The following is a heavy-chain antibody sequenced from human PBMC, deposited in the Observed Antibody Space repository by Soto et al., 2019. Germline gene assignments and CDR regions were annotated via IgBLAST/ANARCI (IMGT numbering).Heavy chain of an antibody. V-gene: IGHV3-21*01. CDR2: ISSSSSYI. D-gene: IGHD3-10*01. J-gene: IGHJ5*02. CDR3: ARDPGSGSIRFVP. CDR1: AVTFSSYT. Sequence: GGSLRLSCTASAVTFSSYTMNWVRQAPGKGLEWVSSISSSSSYIYYVDSVKGRFIISRDNAKNSLYLQMNSLRAEDTAVYYCARDPGSGSIRFVPWCQGT.